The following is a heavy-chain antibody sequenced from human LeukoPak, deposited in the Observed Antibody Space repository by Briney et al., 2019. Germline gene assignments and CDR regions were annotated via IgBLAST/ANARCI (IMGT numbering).Heavy chain of an antibody. V-gene: IGHV1-69*13. Sequence: ASVKVSCKASGGTFSSYAISWVRQAPGRGLEWMGGIIPIFGTANYAQKFQGRVTITADESTSTAYMELSSLRSEDTAVYYCARSGRDGYNFVYWGQETLVTVSS. CDR2: IIPIFGTA. D-gene: IGHD5-24*01. CDR3: ARSGRDGYNFVY. CDR1: GGTFSSYA. J-gene: IGHJ4*02.